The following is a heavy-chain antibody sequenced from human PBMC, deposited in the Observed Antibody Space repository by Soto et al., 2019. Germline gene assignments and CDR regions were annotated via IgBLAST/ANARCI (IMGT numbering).Heavy chain of an antibody. CDR3: ARDAAVTGESDRFDY. D-gene: IGHD6-19*01. J-gene: IGHJ4*02. Sequence: SETLSLTCTVSGGSVSSAGYYWSWIRQHPGGGLEWIGYIYYSGSTDYNPSLKSRVTISVDTSKNEFSLKLTSLTAADTAIYYCARDAAVTGESDRFDYWGQGTLVTVSS. CDR1: GGSVSSAGYY. V-gene: IGHV4-31*03. CDR2: IYYSGST.